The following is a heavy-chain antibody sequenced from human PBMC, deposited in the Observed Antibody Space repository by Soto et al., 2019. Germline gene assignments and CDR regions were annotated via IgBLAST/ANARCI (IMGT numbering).Heavy chain of an antibody. CDR1: GGTFSSYA. CDR2: IIPIFGTA. CDR3: ARDTNLKGIAAAGTGRSYYYGMDV. V-gene: IGHV1-69*13. Sequence: SVKVSCKASGGTFSSYAISWVRQAPGQGLEWMGGIIPIFGTANYAQKFQGRVTITADESTSTAYMELSSLRSEDTAVYYCARDTNLKGIAAAGTGRSYYYGMDVWGQGTTGPVS. J-gene: IGHJ6*02. D-gene: IGHD6-13*01.